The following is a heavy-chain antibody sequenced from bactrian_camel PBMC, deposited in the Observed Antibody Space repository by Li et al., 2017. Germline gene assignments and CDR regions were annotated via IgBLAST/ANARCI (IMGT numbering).Heavy chain of an antibody. J-gene: IGHJ4*01. CDR3: AADPSRELWVGYPMMLTT. D-gene: IGHD5*01. CDR1: GFTFSVYY. Sequence: HVQLVESGGGLVQPGGSLRLSCAASGFTFSVYYMHWVRQAPRKGLEWVSSVYSDGSNTYYADSVKGRFTISRDNAKNTLYLQMNSLKPEDTAVYYCAADPSRELWVGYPMMLTTGARGPRSPSP. V-gene: IGHV3-2*01. CDR2: VYSDGSNT.